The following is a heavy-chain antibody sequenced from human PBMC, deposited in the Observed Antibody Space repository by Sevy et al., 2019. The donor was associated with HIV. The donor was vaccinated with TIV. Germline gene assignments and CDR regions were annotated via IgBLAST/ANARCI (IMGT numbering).Heavy chain of an antibody. Sequence: GGSLRLSCAASGFTFSSYGMHWVRQAPGKGLEWVAVISYDVSNKYYADSVKGRFTISRDNSKNTLYLQMNSLRAEDTAVYYCAKEGSYYAHFDYWGQGTLVTVSS. V-gene: IGHV3-30*18. D-gene: IGHD3-10*01. CDR3: AKEGSYYAHFDY. CDR2: ISYDVSNK. J-gene: IGHJ4*02. CDR1: GFTFSSYG.